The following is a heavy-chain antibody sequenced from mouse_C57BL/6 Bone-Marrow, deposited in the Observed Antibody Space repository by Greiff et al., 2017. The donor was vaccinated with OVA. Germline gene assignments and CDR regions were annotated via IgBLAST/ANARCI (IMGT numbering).Heavy chain of an antibody. J-gene: IGHJ4*01. CDR3: ARSYYYGSFAMDY. V-gene: IGHV1-52*01. CDR2: IDPSDSET. CDR1: GYTFTSYW. Sequence: VQLQQSGAELVRPGSSVKLSCKASGYTFTSYWMHWVKQRPIQGLEWIGNIDPSDSETHYNQKFKDKATLTVDKSSSTAYMQLSSLTSEDSAVYYCARSYYYGSFAMDYWGQGTSVTVSS. D-gene: IGHD1-1*01.